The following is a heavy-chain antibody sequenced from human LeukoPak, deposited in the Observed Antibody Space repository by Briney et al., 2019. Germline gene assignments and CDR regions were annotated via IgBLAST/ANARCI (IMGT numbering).Heavy chain of an antibody. D-gene: IGHD3-22*01. CDR3: ARGAGIVVVTHFDY. V-gene: IGHV4-30-4*01. CDR1: GGSISSGDYY. Sequence: SETLSLTCTVSGGSISSGDYYWSWIRQPPGKGLEWIGYIYYSGSTYYNPSLKSRVTISVDTSKNQFSLKLSSVTATDTAVYYCARGAGIVVVTHFDYWGQGTLVTVSS. J-gene: IGHJ4*02. CDR2: IYYSGST.